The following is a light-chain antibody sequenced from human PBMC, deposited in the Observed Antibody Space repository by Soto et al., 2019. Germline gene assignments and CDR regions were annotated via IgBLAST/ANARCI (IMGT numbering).Light chain of an antibody. J-gene: IGLJ1*01. Sequence: QSVLTQPASVSGSPGQSITISCTGSSSDVGGYIFVSWYQQHPGKAPKLMISAVSNRPSGVSNRFSGSKSGNTASLTISGLQAEDEADYYCSSYTSSSTPDVFGTGTKVTVL. V-gene: IGLV2-14*01. CDR3: SSYTSSSTPDV. CDR2: AVS. CDR1: SSDVGGYIF.